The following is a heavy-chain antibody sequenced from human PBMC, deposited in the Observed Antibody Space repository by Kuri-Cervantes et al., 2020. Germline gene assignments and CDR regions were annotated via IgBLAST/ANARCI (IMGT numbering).Heavy chain of an antibody. D-gene: IGHD5-12*01. CDR1: GGSISSSSYY. CDR2: IYYSGST. CDR3: ARFPQWLRAYDY. J-gene: IGHJ4*02. Sequence: GSLRLTCTVSGGSISSSSYYWGWIRQPPGKGLEWIGSIYYSGSTYYNPSLKSRVIISVDTSKNQFSLKLSSVTAADTAVYYCARFPQWLRAYDYWGQGTLVTVSS. V-gene: IGHV4-39*07.